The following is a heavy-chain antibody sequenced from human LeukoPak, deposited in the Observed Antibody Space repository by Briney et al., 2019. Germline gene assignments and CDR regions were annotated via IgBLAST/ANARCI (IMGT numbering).Heavy chain of an antibody. CDR1: GYILSGNF. CDR2: INPNSGGT. Sequence: ASVKVSCKASGYILSGNFIYWVRQAPGQGLEWMGWINPNSGGTNYAQKFQGRVTMTRDTSISTAYMELSRLRSDDTAVYYCARDLRSRSSSWDFDYWGQGTLVTVSS. D-gene: IGHD6-13*01. V-gene: IGHV1-2*02. CDR3: ARDLRSRSSSWDFDY. J-gene: IGHJ4*02.